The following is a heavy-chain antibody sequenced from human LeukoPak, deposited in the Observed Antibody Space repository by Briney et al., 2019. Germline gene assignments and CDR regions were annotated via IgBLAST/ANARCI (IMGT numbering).Heavy chain of an antibody. CDR3: AKDLVSYYFDY. J-gene: IGHJ4*02. CDR2: ISYEGNNK. Sequence: GGSLRLSCAASGFNFSNYAMHWVRQAPGKGLEWVAVISYEGNNKYYADSVKGRFTISRDNSKNKQYLQMNSLRREDTAVYYCAKDLVSYYFDYWGQGTLVTVSS. V-gene: IGHV3-30*04. D-gene: IGHD1-26*01. CDR1: GFNFSNYA.